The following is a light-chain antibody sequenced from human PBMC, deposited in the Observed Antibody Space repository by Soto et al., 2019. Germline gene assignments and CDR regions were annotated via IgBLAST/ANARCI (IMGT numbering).Light chain of an antibody. CDR1: QSGGRNF. J-gene: IGKJ4*01. CDR3: QQYASAPLT. V-gene: IGKV3D-20*01. Sequence: EIVLTQSPGTLSFSPGERATLPSRASQSGGRNFLAWYQQKSGLAPRLLIYDASRRATGIPDRFTGSGSGTDFTLTISRLEPEDFAVYYCQQYASAPLTFGGGTKVEIK. CDR2: DAS.